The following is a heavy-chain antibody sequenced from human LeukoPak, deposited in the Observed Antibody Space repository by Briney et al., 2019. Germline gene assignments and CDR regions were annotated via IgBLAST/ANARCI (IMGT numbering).Heavy chain of an antibody. CDR3: ARRGNYGDLDY. V-gene: IGHV4-39*01. Sequence: SETLSPTCTVSGGSISSSSYYWGWIRQPPGKGLEWIGSIYYSGSTYYNPSLKSRVTISVDTSKNQFSLKLSSVTAADTAVYYCARRGNYGDLDYWGQGTLVTVSS. CDR2: IYYSGST. CDR1: GGSISSSSYY. D-gene: IGHD4-17*01. J-gene: IGHJ4*02.